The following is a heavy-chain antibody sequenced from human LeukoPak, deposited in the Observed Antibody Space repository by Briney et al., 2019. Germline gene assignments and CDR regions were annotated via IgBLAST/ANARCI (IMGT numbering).Heavy chain of an antibody. Sequence: VKVSCKASGGTFSSYAISWVRQPPGQGLEWMGGIIPIFGTANYAQKFQGRVTITTDESTSTAYMELSSLRSEDTAVYYCARGDIVVVPAAMMGGHYYYMDVWGKGTTVTVSS. J-gene: IGHJ6*03. CDR1: GGTFSSYA. CDR3: ARGDIVVVPAAMMGGHYYYMDV. CDR2: IIPIFGTA. V-gene: IGHV1-69*13. D-gene: IGHD2-2*01.